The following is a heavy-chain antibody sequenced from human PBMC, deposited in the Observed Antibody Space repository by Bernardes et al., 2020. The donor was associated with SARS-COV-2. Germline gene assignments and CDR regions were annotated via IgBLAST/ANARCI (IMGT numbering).Heavy chain of an antibody. V-gene: IGHV4-39*01. CDR3: AGSSCGIDCYIGGLRSWDYGMDV. CDR2: RYSSGSA. J-gene: IGHJ6*02. D-gene: IGHD2-21*01. Sequence: SETLSLTCTVSGGSISSSNYYWGWLRQAPGKGLEWIGSRYSSGSAYYNPSLQSRVTESLDTSKNQFSLRLSFATAADTAVYYCAGSSCGIDCYIGGLRSWDYGMDVWGQGTTVIVSS. CDR1: GGSISSSNYY.